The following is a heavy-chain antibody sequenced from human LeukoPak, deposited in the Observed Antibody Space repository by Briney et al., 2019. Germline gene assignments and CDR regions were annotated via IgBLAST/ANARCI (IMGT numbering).Heavy chain of an antibody. J-gene: IGHJ3*02. D-gene: IGHD1-1*01. V-gene: IGHV3-23*01. Sequence: GGSLRLSCAASGFTFSSYWMHWVRQAPGKGLEWVSAISGGGGATFYADSVKGRFTISRDNSKNTLYLQMNGLRAEDTAVYYCAKDRRGNAPRGAFDIWGQGTMVTVSS. CDR1: GFTFSSYW. CDR2: ISGGGGAT. CDR3: AKDRRGNAPRGAFDI.